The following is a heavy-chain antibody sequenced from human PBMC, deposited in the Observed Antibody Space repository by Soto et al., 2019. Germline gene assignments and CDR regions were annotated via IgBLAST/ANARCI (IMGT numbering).Heavy chain of an antibody. J-gene: IGHJ4*02. V-gene: IGHV3-48*02. CDR1: GFTFSSYS. D-gene: IGHD5-18*01. CDR3: ARDLGYGLFDY. Sequence: EVQLVESGGGLVQPGGSLRLSCAASGFTFSSYSMNWVRQAPGKGLEWVSYISSSSSTIYYADSVKGRFTISRDNAKNSLYLLMNSLRDEDTAVYYCARDLGYGLFDYWGQGTLVTVSS. CDR2: ISSSSSTI.